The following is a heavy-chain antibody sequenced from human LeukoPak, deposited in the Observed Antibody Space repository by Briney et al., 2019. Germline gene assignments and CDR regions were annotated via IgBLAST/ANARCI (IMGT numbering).Heavy chain of an antibody. CDR2: IYYSGST. V-gene: IGHV4-59*01. J-gene: IGHJ4*02. CDR3: ARSHYGSGNYYFDY. Sequence: SETLSLTCTVSGGSISSYYWSWVRQPPGKGLEWIGYIYYSGSTNYNPSLKSRVTISVDTSKNQFSLKPSSVTAADTAVYYCARSHYGSGNYYFDYWGQGTLVTVSS. CDR1: GGSISSYY. D-gene: IGHD3-10*01.